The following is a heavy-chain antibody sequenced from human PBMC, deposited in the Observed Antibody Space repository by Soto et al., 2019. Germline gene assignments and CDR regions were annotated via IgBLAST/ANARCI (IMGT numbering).Heavy chain of an antibody. CDR3: ARGAHPPNYYYGMDV. V-gene: IGHV1-8*01. Sequence: ASVKVSCKASGYTFTSYDINWVRKATGQGLEWMGWMNPNSGNTGYAQKFQGRVTMTRNTSISTAYMELSSLRSEDTAVYYCARGAHPPNYYYGMDVWGQGTTVTVSS. CDR1: GYTFTSYD. J-gene: IGHJ6*02. CDR2: MNPNSGNT.